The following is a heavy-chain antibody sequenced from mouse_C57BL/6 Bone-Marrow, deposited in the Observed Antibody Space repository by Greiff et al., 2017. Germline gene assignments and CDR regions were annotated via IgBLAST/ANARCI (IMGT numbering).Heavy chain of an antibody. CDR1: GYTFTSYW. CDR3: VEDTLYAMDY. D-gene: IGHD5-1-1*01. V-gene: IGHV1-53*01. Sequence: QVHVKQSGTELVKPGASVKLSCKASGYTFTSYWMHWVKQRPGQGLEWIGNINPSNGGTNYNEKFKSKATLTVDKSSSTASMQLSSLTSEDSAFYYCVEDTLYAMDYWGQGTSVTVSS. CDR2: INPSNGGT. J-gene: IGHJ4*01.